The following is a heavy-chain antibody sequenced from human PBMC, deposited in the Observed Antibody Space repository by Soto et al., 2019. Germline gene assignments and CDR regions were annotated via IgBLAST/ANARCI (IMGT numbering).Heavy chain of an antibody. CDR1: GHSISSSNYY. CDR3: ACQQWRGTNTPYYFDY. CDR2: IFYSGFT. J-gene: IGHJ4*02. V-gene: IGHV4-39*01. Sequence: SETLSLTCTVSGHSISSSNYYWGWIRQPPGKGLEWIGSIFYSGFTYDNPSLKSRVTMSVDRSKNQFSLRLSSVTAADTGVYYCACQQWRGTNTPYYFDYWGQGTQVTDSS. D-gene: IGHD6-19*01.